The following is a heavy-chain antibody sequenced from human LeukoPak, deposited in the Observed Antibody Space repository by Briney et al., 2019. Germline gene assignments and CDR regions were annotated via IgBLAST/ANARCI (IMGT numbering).Heavy chain of an antibody. CDR3: ARGGPTYYYDSSGYPLDY. Sequence: SETLSLTCTVSGGSISSYYWSWIRQPAGKGLEWIGRIYTSGSTNYNPSLKSRVTMSVDTSKNQFSLKLSSVTAADTAVYYCARGGPTYYYDSSGYPLDYWGQGTLVTVSS. CDR1: GGSISSYY. J-gene: IGHJ4*02. CDR2: IYTSGST. V-gene: IGHV4-4*07. D-gene: IGHD3-22*01.